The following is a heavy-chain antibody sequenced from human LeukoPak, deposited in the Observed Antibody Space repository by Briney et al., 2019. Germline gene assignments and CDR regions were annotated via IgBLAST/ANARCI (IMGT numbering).Heavy chain of an antibody. CDR3: ARVTADYDSNGLPFDY. Sequence: ASVKVSCKASGYTCTSYDINWVRQATGQGLEWMGWMNPNSGNTGCAQELQGRVTMSRNDSISTGYMELSRLRYDDTAVYYCARVTADYDSNGLPFDYWGQGTLVTVSS. D-gene: IGHD3-22*01. CDR2: MNPNSGNT. V-gene: IGHV1-8*01. CDR1: GYTCTSYD. J-gene: IGHJ4*02.